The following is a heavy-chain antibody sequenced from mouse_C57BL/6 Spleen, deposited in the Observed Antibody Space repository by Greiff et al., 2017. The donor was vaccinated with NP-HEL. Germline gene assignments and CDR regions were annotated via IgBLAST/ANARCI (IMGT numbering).Heavy chain of an antibody. Sequence: EVMLVESGGDLVKPGGSLKLSCAASGFTFSSYGMSWVRQTPDKRLEWVATISSGGSYTYYPDSVKGRFTISRDNAKNTLYLQMSSLKSEDTAMYYCARDNYGSSYAMDYWGQGTSVTVSS. CDR1: GFTFSSYG. CDR2: ISSGGSYT. CDR3: ARDNYGSSYAMDY. V-gene: IGHV5-6*01. J-gene: IGHJ4*01. D-gene: IGHD1-1*01.